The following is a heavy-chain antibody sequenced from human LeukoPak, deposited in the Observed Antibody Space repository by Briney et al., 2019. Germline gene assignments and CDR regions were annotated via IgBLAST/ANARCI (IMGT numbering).Heavy chain of an antibody. D-gene: IGHD2-2*01. CDR2: FDPEDGET. V-gene: IGHV1-24*01. CDR3: ATHLRYCSSTSCLIDAFDI. J-gene: IGHJ3*02. Sequence: ASVKVSCKVSGYTLTELSMHWVRQAPGKGLEWMGGFDPEDGETIYAQKFQGRVTMTEDTSTDTAYMELSSLRSEDTAAYYCATHLRYCSSTSCLIDAFDIWGQGTMVTVSS. CDR1: GYTLTELS.